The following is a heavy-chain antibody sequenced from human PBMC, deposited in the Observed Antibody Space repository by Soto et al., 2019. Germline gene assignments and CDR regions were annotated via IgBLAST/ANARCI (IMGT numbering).Heavy chain of an antibody. CDR3: AKDSRVTMVRGVIIPPGY. J-gene: IGHJ4*02. V-gene: IGHV3-7*03. Sequence: PGGSLRLSCAASGFTFSSYWMSWVRQAPGKGLEWVANIKQDGSEKYYVDSVKGRFTMSRDNSKNTLYLQMNSLRAEDTAVYYCAKDSRVTMVRGVIIPPGYWGQGTLVTVSS. CDR2: IKQDGSEK. CDR1: GFTFSSYW. D-gene: IGHD3-10*01.